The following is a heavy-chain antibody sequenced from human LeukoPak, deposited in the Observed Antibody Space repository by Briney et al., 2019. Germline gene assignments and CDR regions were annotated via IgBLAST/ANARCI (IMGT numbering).Heavy chain of an antibody. V-gene: IGHV1-69*05. CDR2: IIPIFGTA. D-gene: IGHD2-2*02. CDR3: ARDGGFCSSTSCYTALSY. J-gene: IGHJ4*02. Sequence: GASVKVSCKASGGTFSSYAISWVRQAPGQGLEWMGGIIPIFGTANYAQKFQGRVTITTDESTSTAYMELSSLRSEDTAVYYCARDGGFCSSTSCYTALSYWGQGTLVTVSS. CDR1: GGTFSSYA.